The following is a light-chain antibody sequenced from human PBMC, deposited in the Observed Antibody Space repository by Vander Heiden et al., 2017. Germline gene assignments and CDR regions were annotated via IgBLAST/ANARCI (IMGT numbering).Light chain of an antibody. CDR2: TNN. CDR1: SSNIVSET. CDR3: QSGDESLNGGV. J-gene: IGLJ3*02. Sequence: QSVLTQPPSASRTPGQRVTISCSGSSSNIVSETVNVYRQLPGTSPKLVIYTNNQRPSGVPYRFSGSKSGTSASLAISGLQSEDEADYYCQSGDESLNGGVFGGGTKLTVL. V-gene: IGLV1-44*01.